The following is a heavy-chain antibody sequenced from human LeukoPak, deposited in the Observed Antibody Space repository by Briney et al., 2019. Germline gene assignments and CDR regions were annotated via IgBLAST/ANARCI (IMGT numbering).Heavy chain of an antibody. CDR1: GYTFTGYY. Sequence: GASVKVSCKASGYTFTGYYMHWVRQAPGQGLEWMGWINPNSGGTNYAQKFQGRVTMTRDTSISTAYMELSRLRSDDTAVYYCARAITMVRGFHPAYWGQGTLVTVSS. V-gene: IGHV1-2*02. J-gene: IGHJ4*02. D-gene: IGHD3-10*01. CDR3: ARAITMVRGFHPAY. CDR2: INPNSGGT.